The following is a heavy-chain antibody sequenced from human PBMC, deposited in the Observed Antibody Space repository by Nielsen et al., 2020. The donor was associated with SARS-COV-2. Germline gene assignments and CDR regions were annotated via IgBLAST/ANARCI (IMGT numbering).Heavy chain of an antibody. D-gene: IGHD2-15*01. CDR3: ARGRTLVDCSGGSCPFDP. CDR2: INPNSGGT. Sequence: ASVKVSCKASGYTITGYYMHWVRQAPGQGLEWMGWINPNSGGTNYAQKFQGWVTMTRDTSISTAYMELSRLRSDDTAVYYCARGRTLVDCSGGSCPFDPWGQGTLVTVSS. V-gene: IGHV1-2*04. J-gene: IGHJ5*02. CDR1: GYTITGYY.